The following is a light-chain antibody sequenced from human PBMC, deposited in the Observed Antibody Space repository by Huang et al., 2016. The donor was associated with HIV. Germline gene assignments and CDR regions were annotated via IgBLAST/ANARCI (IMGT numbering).Light chain of an antibody. CDR3: QQYYSTPPVT. Sequence: DIVMTQSPDSLAVSLGERATINCKSSQSVLYSSNNKNYLAWYQQKTGPPPKSLSYWASTRESGVPDRFSGSGSGTDFTLTISSLQAEDVAVYYCQQYYSTPPVTFGPGTKVDIK. CDR2: WAS. CDR1: QSVLYSSNNKNY. V-gene: IGKV4-1*01. J-gene: IGKJ3*01.